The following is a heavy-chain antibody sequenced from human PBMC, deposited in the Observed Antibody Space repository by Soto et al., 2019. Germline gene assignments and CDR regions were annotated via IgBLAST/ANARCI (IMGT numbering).Heavy chain of an antibody. Sequence: GGSLRLSCAASGFSFSSYNMHWVRQAPGKGLEWISSISARGGTIFYADSVRGRFTISRDNDRNSLFLQLNSLRDEDTAVYYCARDSTDYYDSVGYCDSWGQGTLVTVSS. CDR1: GFSFSSYN. CDR3: ARDSTDYYDSVGYCDS. V-gene: IGHV3-48*02. CDR2: ISARGGTI. J-gene: IGHJ4*02. D-gene: IGHD3-22*01.